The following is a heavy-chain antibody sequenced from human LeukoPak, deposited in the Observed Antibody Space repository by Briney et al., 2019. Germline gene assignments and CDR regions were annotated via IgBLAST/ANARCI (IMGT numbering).Heavy chain of an antibody. CDR2: IYYSGST. D-gene: IGHD3-3*01. V-gene: IGHV4-59*01. Sequence: SEALSLTCTVSGGSISSYYWSWIRQPPGKGLEWIGHIYYSGSTNYNPSLKSRVTISVDTSKNQFSLKLSSVTAADTAVYYCAREAWSGYWPSYDYWGQGTLVTVSS. CDR1: GGSISSYY. CDR3: AREAWSGYWPSYDY. J-gene: IGHJ4*02.